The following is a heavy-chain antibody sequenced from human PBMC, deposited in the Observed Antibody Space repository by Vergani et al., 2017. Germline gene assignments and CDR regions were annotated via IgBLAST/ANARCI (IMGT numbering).Heavy chain of an antibody. Sequence: EVQLVESGGGLVKPGGSLRLSCAASGFTFSNAWMSWVRQAPGKGLEWVGRIKSKTDGGTTDYAAPVKGRFTISTDDSKNTLYLQMISLKTEDTAVYYCTTVSYYDSSGYYYFVYWGQGTLVTVSS. CDR3: TTVSYYDSSGYYYFVY. D-gene: IGHD3-22*01. CDR1: GFTFSNAW. V-gene: IGHV3-15*01. J-gene: IGHJ4*02. CDR2: IKSKTDGGTT.